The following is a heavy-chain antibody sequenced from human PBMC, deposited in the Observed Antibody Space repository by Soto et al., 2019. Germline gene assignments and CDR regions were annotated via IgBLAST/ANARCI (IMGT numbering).Heavy chain of an antibody. CDR1: GGSISSSSYY. CDR3: ARHQQIEGEFDT. V-gene: IGHV4-39*01. J-gene: IGHJ5*02. CDR2: IYYSGST. Sequence: PSETLSLTCTVSGGSISSSSYYWGWIRQPPGKGLEWIGSIYYSGSTYYNPSLKSRVTISVDTSKNQFSLKLSSVTAADTAVYYCARHQQIEGEFDTWGQGTLVTVSS.